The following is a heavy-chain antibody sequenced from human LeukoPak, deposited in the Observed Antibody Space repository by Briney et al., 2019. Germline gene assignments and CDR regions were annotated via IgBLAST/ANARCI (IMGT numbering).Heavy chain of an antibody. CDR2: ISGSGGST. V-gene: IGHV3-23*01. D-gene: IGHD1-26*01. CDR3: AKDLWMGEISGFDY. J-gene: IGHJ4*02. CDR1: GFTVSSDY. Sequence: PGGSLRLSCAASGFTVSSDYMSWVRQAPGKVLEWVSAISGSGGSTYYADSVKGRFTISRDNSKNTRDLQMNSLRAEDTAVYYCAKDLWMGEISGFDYWGQGTLVTVSS.